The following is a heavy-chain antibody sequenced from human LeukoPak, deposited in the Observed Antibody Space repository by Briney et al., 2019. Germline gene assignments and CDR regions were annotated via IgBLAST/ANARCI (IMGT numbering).Heavy chain of an antibody. J-gene: IGHJ3*02. CDR1: GYTFTSYG. Sequence: ASVKVSCKASGYTFTSYGISWVRQAPGQGLEWMGWISAYNGNTNYAQKLQGGVTMTTDTSTSTAYMELRSLRSDDTAAYYCARDWGISPGARDAFDIWGQGTMVTVSS. D-gene: IGHD3-16*01. V-gene: IGHV1-18*01. CDR3: ARDWGISPGARDAFDI. CDR2: ISAYNGNT.